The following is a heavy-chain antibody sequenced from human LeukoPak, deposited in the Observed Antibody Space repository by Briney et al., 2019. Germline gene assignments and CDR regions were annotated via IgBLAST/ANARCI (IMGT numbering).Heavy chain of an antibody. V-gene: IGHV3-21*01. D-gene: IGHD1-26*01. Sequence: GGSLRLSCAASGFTFSNYNMNWVRQAPGKAMDWVSSITSSGTYIFYAGSVKGRFTISRDNAKNSLYLQMDSLGPEDTAVYYCARDPYSGNYGNDYYYYMDVWGKGTTVTISS. CDR2: ITSSGTYI. J-gene: IGHJ6*03. CDR3: ARDPYSGNYGNDYYYYMDV. CDR1: GFTFSNYN.